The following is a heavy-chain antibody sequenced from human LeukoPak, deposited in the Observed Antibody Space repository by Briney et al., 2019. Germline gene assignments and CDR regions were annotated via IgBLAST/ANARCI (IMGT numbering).Heavy chain of an antibody. CDR2: IRSKAYGGTT. Sequence: GGSLRLSCTASGFTFGDYAMSWVRQAPGKGLEWVGFIRSKAYGGTTEYAASVKGRFTISRDDSKSIAYLQMNSLKTEDTAVYYCTREPLRVGYYFDYWGREPWSPSPQ. J-gene: IGHJ4*02. CDR1: GFTFGDYA. V-gene: IGHV3-49*04. D-gene: IGHD3-16*01. CDR3: TREPLRVGYYFDY.